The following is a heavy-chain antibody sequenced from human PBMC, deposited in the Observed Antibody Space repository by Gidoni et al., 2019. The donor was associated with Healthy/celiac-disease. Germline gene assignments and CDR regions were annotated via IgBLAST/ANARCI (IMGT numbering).Heavy chain of an antibody. J-gene: IGHJ4*02. Sequence: EVQLLESGGGLVQPGGSLSLSCAASGFTFSGYAMSWVRQAPGKGLEWVSAISGSGGSTYYADTVKGRFTISRDNSKNTLYLQMNSLRAEDTAVYYCAKDPVGATFMFDYWGQGTLVTVSS. CDR2: ISGSGGST. CDR1: GFTFSGYA. CDR3: AKDPVGATFMFDY. V-gene: IGHV3-23*01. D-gene: IGHD1-26*01.